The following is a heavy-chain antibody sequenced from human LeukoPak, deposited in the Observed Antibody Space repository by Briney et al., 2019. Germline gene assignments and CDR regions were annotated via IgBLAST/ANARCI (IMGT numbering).Heavy chain of an antibody. V-gene: IGHV7-4-1*02. CDR1: GGTFSSYA. J-gene: IGHJ4*02. D-gene: IGHD3-22*01. CDR3: ARGYDTTGYFSY. CDR2: IDTNTGNP. Sequence: SVKVSCKASGGTFSSYAISWVRQAPGQGLEWMGGIDTNTGNPTYAQGFTGRFVFSLDTSVSTSYLQINSLKADDTAVYYCARGYDTTGYFSYWGQGTLVTVSS.